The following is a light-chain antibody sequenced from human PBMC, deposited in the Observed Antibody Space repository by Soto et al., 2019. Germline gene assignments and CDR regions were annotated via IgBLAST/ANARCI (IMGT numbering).Light chain of an antibody. Sequence: DIQMTQSPSTLSASVGDSVTITCRASQTINSWLAWYQRKPGSAPKLLIYKASTLESGVPSRFSGSGSGTEFTLTINSLQPHDFATYFCQQYGRYSTFGQGTKVEIE. V-gene: IGKV1-5*03. CDR1: QTINSW. J-gene: IGKJ1*01. CDR3: QQYGRYST. CDR2: KAS.